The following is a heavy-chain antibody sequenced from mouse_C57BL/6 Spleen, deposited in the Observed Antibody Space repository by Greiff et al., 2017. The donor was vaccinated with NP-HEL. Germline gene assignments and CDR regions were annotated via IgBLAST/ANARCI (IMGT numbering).Heavy chain of an antibody. CDR3: ANGYKAMDY. Sequence: QVQLQQPGAELVRPGSSVKLSCKASGYTFTSYWMHWVKQRPIQGLEWIGNIDPSDSETHYNQKFKDKATLTVDKSSSTAYMQLSSLTSEDFAVYYCANGYKAMDYWGQGTSVTVSS. V-gene: IGHV1-52*01. J-gene: IGHJ4*01. CDR1: GYTFTSYW. CDR2: IDPSDSET.